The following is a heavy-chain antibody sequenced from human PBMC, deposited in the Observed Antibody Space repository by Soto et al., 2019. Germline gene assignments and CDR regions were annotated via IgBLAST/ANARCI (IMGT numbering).Heavy chain of an antibody. Sequence: SETLSLTCTVSYGSISVTNVFWGWVRQPPGKGLEWIGNVDYSGTAYFSPSLATRVTFHVDTSKNQFSLTLYSVTAADTAVYYCARITGRHLDYWGQGILVTVSS. J-gene: IGHJ4*02. CDR3: ARITGRHLDY. D-gene: IGHD1-20*01. V-gene: IGHV4-39*01. CDR1: YGSISVTNVF. CDR2: VDYSGTA.